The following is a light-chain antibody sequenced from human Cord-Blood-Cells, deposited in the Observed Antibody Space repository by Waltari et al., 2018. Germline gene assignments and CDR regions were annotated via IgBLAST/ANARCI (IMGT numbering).Light chain of an antibody. CDR1: RSDVGSYNL. V-gene: IGLV2-23*01. J-gene: IGLJ1*01. CDR3: CSYAGSSTYV. Sequence: QSALTQPPSVSGSPGQSIPISCTGTRSDVGSYNLFSWYHQHPGKAPKLMIYEGSKRPSGVSNRFSGSKSGNTASLTISGLQAEDEADYYCCSYAGSSTYVFGTGTKVTVL. CDR2: EGS.